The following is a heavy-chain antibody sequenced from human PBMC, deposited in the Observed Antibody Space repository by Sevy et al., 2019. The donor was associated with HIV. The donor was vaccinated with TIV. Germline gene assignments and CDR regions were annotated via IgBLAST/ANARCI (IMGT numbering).Heavy chain of an antibody. CDR2: IKQDGSVK. J-gene: IGHJ4*02. V-gene: IGHV3-7*01. Sequence: GGSLRLSCAASGFSLNSYWMSWVRQAPGKGLEWVANIKQDGSVKYYVDSVKGRFTISRDNAMNLLYLQMNSLRAKDTALYYCVRAIAADGSFWGQGTLVTVSS. CDR3: VRAIAADGSF. D-gene: IGHD6-13*01. CDR1: GFSLNSYW.